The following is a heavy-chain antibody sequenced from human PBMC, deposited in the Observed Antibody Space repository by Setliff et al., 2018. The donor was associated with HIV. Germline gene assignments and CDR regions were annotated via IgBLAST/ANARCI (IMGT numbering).Heavy chain of an antibody. Sequence: PSETLSLTCSVSGDSISNYFWTWIRQPAGKGLEWIGRMNTRGNTNYNPSLKSRVTMSIDTSKNQFSLNLASVTAADTAVYYCARDDSVWGDNNWFETWGQGNLVTVSS. J-gene: IGHJ5*02. CDR3: ARDDSVWGDNNWFET. CDR2: MNTRGNT. D-gene: IGHD3-16*01. CDR1: GDSISNYF. V-gene: IGHV4-4*07.